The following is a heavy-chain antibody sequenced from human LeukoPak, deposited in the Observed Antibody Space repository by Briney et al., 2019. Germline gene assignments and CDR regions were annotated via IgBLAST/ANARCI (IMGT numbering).Heavy chain of an antibody. D-gene: IGHD6-6*01. CDR2: IYATGST. V-gene: IGHV4-61*02. Sequence: SETLSLTCTVSGGTITSGSYSWSWIRQPAGKGLEWIGRIYATGSTNYNPSFKSRLTISVDTSKNQFSLRLSSLTAADTAVYYCARDRPHRRLDPWGQGTLVTVSS. J-gene: IGHJ5*02. CDR3: ARDRPHRRLDP. CDR1: GGTITSGSYS.